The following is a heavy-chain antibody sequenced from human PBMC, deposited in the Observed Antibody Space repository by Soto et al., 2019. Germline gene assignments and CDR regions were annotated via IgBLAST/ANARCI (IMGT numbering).Heavy chain of an antibody. CDR2: IYYSGST. V-gene: IGHV4-61*01. CDR1: GGSVSSGSYY. J-gene: IGHJ4*02. Sequence: TSETLSLTCTVSGGSVSSGSYYWSWIRQPPGKGLEWIGYIYYSGSTNYNPSLKSRVTISVDTSKNQFSLKLSSVTAADTAVYYCARNWQWFDYWGQGTLVTVSS. D-gene: IGHD6-19*01. CDR3: ARNWQWFDY.